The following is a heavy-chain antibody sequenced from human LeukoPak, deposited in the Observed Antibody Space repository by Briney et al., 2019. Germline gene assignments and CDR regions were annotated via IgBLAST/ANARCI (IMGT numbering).Heavy chain of an antibody. Sequence: LSGGSLRLSCAASGFTFSSYAMSWVRQAPGKGLEWVSAISGSGGNSYYADSVKGRFTISRDNSKNTLSLQMNSLRAEDTAIYYCAKAPRGAVTTFDYWGQGTLVTVSS. CDR1: GFTFSSYA. V-gene: IGHV3-23*01. CDR2: ISGSGGNS. J-gene: IGHJ4*02. D-gene: IGHD4-11*01. CDR3: AKAPRGAVTTFDY.